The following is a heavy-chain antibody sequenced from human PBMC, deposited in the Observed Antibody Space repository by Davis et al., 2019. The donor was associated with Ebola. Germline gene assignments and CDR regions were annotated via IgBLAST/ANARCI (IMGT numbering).Heavy chain of an antibody. V-gene: IGHV3-66*02. CDR2: IQSGSGT. CDR3: ARDLSWAGYFDN. CDR1: GFTVRTYF. Sequence: GESLKISCAATGFTVRTYFMNWVRQAPGKGLEWVSVIQSGSGTYYADSVKGRFTISRDNSKNTLYLQMNSLRVEDTAVYYCARDLSWAGYFDNWGQGTLVTVSS. J-gene: IGHJ4*02. D-gene: IGHD6-13*01.